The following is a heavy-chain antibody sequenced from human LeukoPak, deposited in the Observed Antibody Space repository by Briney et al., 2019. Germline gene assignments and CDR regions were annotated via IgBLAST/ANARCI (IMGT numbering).Heavy chain of an antibody. V-gene: IGHV3-30*02. J-gene: IGHJ6*03. CDR2: IGYDGSNK. CDR3: AKDPGIAVAGYYMDV. D-gene: IGHD6-19*01. Sequence: GGSLRLSCAASGFAFSSYGMHWVRQAPGKGLEWVAFIGYDGSNKYYADSVKGRFTISRDNSKNTLYLQMNSLRAEDTAVYYCAKDPGIAVAGYYMDVWGKGTTVTVSS. CDR1: GFAFSSYG.